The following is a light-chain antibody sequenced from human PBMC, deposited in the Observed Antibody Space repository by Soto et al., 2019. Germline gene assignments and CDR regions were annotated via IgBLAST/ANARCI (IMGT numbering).Light chain of an antibody. J-gene: IGKJ3*01. Sequence: EIVLTQSPPPRSLSQGEGATLSCGAIQSFSIYLPGYKQKPAQAPRLLIYDASNRATGIPARFSGGGSGTDFTLTISSLEPDDFAVYYCQQRSNWRFTFGPGTRVDIK. V-gene: IGKV3-11*01. CDR2: DAS. CDR3: QQRSNWRFT. CDR1: QSFSIY.